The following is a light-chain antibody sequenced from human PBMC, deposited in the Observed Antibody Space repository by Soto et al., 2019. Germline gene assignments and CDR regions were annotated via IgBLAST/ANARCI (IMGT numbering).Light chain of an antibody. Sequence: QSVLTQPASVSGSPGQSITISCTGTSSDVGSYNLVSWYQQHPGKAPKLMIYAGSKRPSGVSHRFSGSKSGNTASLTISGLRAEDEDDYYCCSYAGSGSWVFGGGTKLTVL. J-gene: IGLJ3*02. CDR3: CSYAGSGSWV. CDR1: SSDVGSYNL. CDR2: AGS. V-gene: IGLV2-23*01.